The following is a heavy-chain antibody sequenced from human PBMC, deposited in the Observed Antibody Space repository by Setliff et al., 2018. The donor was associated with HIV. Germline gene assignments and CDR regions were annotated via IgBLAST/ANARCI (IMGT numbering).Heavy chain of an antibody. Sequence: SETLSLTCAVYGGSFSGYHWNWNRQPPGKGLEWIGEINHSGRTNYNPSLKSRVTISVDTSKNQFSLKLRSVTAADTAMYYCARVSITYWYSIPTFYYYYMDVWGKGTKVTVSS. CDR2: INHSGRT. D-gene: IGHD2-15*01. V-gene: IGHV4-34*01. J-gene: IGHJ6*03. CDR3: ARVSITYWYSIPTFYYYYMDV. CDR1: GGSFSGYH.